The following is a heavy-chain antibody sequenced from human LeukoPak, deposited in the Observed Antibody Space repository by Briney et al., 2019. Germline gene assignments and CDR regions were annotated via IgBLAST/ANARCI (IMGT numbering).Heavy chain of an antibody. J-gene: IGHJ4*02. CDR1: GFTFSSYS. D-gene: IGHD2-2*01. CDR2: ISSRSSTI. Sequence: GGSLRLSCAASGFTFSSYSMNWVRQAPGKGLEGGSYISSRSSTIYYADSVKGRFTISRDNAKNSLYLQMNSLRAEDTAVYYCARALGYCSSASCYYFDNWGQGTLITVSS. CDR3: ARALGYCSSASCYYFDN. V-gene: IGHV3-48*01.